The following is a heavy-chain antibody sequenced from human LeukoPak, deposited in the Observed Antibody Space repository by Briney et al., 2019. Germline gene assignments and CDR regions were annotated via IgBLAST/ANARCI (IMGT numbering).Heavy chain of an antibody. V-gene: IGHV1-2*02. CDR1: GYTFTGYY. D-gene: IGHD3-16*01. J-gene: IGHJ4*02. CDR3: ARDLGGAHYFDY. CDR2: INPSSGDT. Sequence: ASVKVSCKASGYTFTGYYTHWVRHAPGQGLEWMGWINPSSGDTDYAQKFQGRVTLTRDTSISTADMELSRLRSDDTAVYFCARDLGGAHYFDYWGQGTLVTVSS.